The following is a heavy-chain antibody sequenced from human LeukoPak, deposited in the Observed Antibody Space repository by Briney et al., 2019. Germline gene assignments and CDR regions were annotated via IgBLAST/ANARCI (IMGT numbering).Heavy chain of an antibody. CDR3: ARWGYDFWSGYSHPIDAFDI. CDR1: GYTFTGYY. CDR2: INPNSGGT. D-gene: IGHD3-3*01. Sequence: ASVKVSCKASGYTFTGYYMHWVRQAPGQGLEWMGWINPNSGGTNYAQKFQGRVTMTRDTSISTAYMELSRLRSDDTAVYYCARWGYDFWSGYSHPIDAFDIWGQGTMVTVSS. J-gene: IGHJ3*02. V-gene: IGHV1-2*02.